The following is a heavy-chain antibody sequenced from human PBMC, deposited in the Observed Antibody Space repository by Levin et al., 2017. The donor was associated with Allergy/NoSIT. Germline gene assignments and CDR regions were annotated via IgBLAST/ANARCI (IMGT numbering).Heavy chain of an antibody. CDR2: INHSGST. Sequence: SQTLSLPCAVYGGSFRGYYWSWIRPPPGKGLEWIGEINHSGSTNYNPSLKSRVTISVDTSKNQFSLKLSSVTAADTAVYYCARLRAMVRGVRYYYGMDVWGQGTTVTVSS. V-gene: IGHV4-34*01. CDR3: ARLRAMVRGVRYYYGMDV. CDR1: GGSFRGYY. D-gene: IGHD3-10*01. J-gene: IGHJ6*02.